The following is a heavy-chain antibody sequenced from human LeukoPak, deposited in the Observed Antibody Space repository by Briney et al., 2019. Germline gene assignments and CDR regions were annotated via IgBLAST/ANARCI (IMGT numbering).Heavy chain of an antibody. CDR3: ASGYFAADY. V-gene: IGHV4-39*01. Sequence: SETLSLTCTVSGGSISSSTYYWGWIRQHPGKGLEWIGSIYYSGSTYYNPALKSRVTIFVDTSKTQFSLKLDSVTAADTAVYYCASGYFAADYWGQGTLVTVSS. CDR2: IYYSGST. D-gene: IGHD3-9*01. J-gene: IGHJ4*02. CDR1: GGSISSSTYY.